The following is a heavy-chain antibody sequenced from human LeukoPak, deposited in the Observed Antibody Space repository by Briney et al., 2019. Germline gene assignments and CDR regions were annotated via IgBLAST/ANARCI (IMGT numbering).Heavy chain of an antibody. CDR2: IKQDGSEK. CDR3: ARGRNYGDSNFDY. J-gene: IGHJ4*02. V-gene: IGHV3-7*01. D-gene: IGHD4-17*01. Sequence: SGGSLRLSCAASGFTFSSYWMSWVRQAPGKGLEWVANIKQDGSEKYYVDSVKGRFTISRDNAKNSLYLQMNSLRAEDTAVYYCARGRNYGDSNFDYWGQGTLVTVSS. CDR1: GFTFSSYW.